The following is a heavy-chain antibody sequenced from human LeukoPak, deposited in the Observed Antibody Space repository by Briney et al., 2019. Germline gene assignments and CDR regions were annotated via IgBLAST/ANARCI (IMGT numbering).Heavy chain of an antibody. D-gene: IGHD6-13*01. J-gene: IGHJ6*03. CDR3: AKEGYSRGYYSYYYMDV. Sequence: PGGSLRLSCAASGFTFSSNFMSWVRQAPGKGLEWVSVIYSGGRTEYADSVKGRFTISRDNSKNTLYVQMNSLRAEDTAVYYCAKEGYSRGYYSYYYMDVWGKGTTVTVSS. CDR2: IYSGGRT. V-gene: IGHV3-66*01. CDR1: GFTFSSNF.